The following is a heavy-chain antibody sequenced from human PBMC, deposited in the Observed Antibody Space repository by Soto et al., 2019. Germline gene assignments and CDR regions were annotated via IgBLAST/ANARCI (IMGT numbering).Heavy chain of an antibody. Sequence: EVQLVESGGGLVQPGGSLRLSCAASGFSFSDHYIDWVRQAPGKGLEWVGRSRNKAKSYTTDFAASVKGRFTISRDDSQNSVFVFINGLKTEDTAVYYCASDGLNTATTSFDYWGQGPLVTVAS. D-gene: IGHD4-17*01. CDR2: SRNKAKSYTT. CDR1: GFSFSDHY. J-gene: IGHJ4*02. CDR3: ASDGLNTATTSFDY. V-gene: IGHV3-72*01.